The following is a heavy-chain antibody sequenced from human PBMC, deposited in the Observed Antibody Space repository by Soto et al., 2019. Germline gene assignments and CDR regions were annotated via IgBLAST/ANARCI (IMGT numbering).Heavy chain of an antibody. CDR3: WLTVVVAATTFDY. CDR2: IYYSGST. Sequence: SETLSLTCTVSGGSISSSSYYWGWIRQPPGKGLEWIGSIYYSGSTYYNPSLKSRVTISVDTSKNQFSLKLSSVTAADTAVYYCWLTVVVAATTFDYWGQGTLVTVSS. J-gene: IGHJ4*02. D-gene: IGHD2-15*01. V-gene: IGHV4-39*01. CDR1: GGSISSSSYY.